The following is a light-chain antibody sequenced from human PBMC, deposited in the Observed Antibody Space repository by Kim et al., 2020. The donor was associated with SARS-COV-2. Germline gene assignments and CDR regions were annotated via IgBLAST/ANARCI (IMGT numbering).Light chain of an antibody. V-gene: IGLV3-1*01. Sequence: SYELTQPPSVSVSPGQTTTITCSGDKLRDKYVYWYQQKPGQSPVLVMFQNSKRHSGIPERFSGSNSGNTATLTIRGTQTVDEADYYCQTWDRNMVIFGGG. CDR1: KLRDKY. CDR3: QTWDRNMVI. J-gene: IGLJ2*01. CDR2: QNS.